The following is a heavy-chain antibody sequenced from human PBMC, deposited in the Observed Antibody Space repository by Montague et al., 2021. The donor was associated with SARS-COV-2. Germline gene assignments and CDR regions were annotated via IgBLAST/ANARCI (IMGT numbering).Heavy chain of an antibody. D-gene: IGHD6-13*01. CDR3: ARDSDFSSWHEAEDYFDY. CDR1: GGSISGYF. J-gene: IGHJ4*02. Sequence: SETLSLICSVSGGSISGYFWSWIRQPAGKGLEWIGRVYPSGGIFDSGRTNYHPSLKSRVTVSIDTSRNQFSLSLNSVTAADTAVYFCARDSDFSSWHEAEDYFDYWGQGILVAVSS. V-gene: IGHV4-4*07. CDR2: VYPSGGIFDSGRT.